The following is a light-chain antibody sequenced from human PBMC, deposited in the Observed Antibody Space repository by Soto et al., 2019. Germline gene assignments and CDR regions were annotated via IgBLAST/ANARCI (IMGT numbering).Light chain of an antibody. CDR3: QYYGSTRNT. CDR2: SAS. CDR1: ESVTSSH. J-gene: IGKJ5*01. Sequence: EIVLTQSPDTLCLSPGERATLSCRASESVTSSHIAWYQQKPGQAPRLLIYSASSRATGIPDRFSSSGSGTDFTLTISTLEPEDFAVYYCQYYGSTRNTFGQGTRLEIK. V-gene: IGKV3-20*01.